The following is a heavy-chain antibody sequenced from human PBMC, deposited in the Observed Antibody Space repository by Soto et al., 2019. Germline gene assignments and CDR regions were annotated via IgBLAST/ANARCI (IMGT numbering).Heavy chain of an antibody. CDR3: ARSRSGAVPDSINI. D-gene: IGHD2-21*01. CDR2: ISRDGSST. Sequence: GGSLRLSCEGSGFTFSRYAMHWVRQAPGGGLEWVAVISRDGSSTYYGDSVKGRFTVSRDNAKNSVFVSMTSLRADDTAVFHCARSRSGAVPDSINIWGQGTLVTVSS. J-gene: IGHJ1*01. V-gene: IGHV3-30-3*01. CDR1: GFTFSRYA.